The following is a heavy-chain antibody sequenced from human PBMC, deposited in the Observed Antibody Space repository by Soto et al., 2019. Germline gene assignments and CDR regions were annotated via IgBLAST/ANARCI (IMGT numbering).Heavy chain of an antibody. CDR2: INPNSGGT. CDR1: GYTFTGYY. J-gene: IGHJ4*02. CDR3: ARDSHDFWSGYYYGFDY. Sequence: ASVKVSCKASGYTFTGYYMHWVRQAPGQGLEWMGWINPNSGGTNYAQKFQGWVTMTRDTSISTAYMELSRLRSDDTAVYFCARDSHDFWSGYYYGFDYWGQGTLVTVSS. D-gene: IGHD3-3*01. V-gene: IGHV1-2*04.